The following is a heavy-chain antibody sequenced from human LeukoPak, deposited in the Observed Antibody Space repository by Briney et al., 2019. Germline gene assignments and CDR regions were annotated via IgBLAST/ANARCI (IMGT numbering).Heavy chain of an antibody. J-gene: IGHJ4*02. V-gene: IGHV3-30*18. D-gene: IGHD1-26*01. Sequence: GGSLRLSCAASGFTFSSYGMHWVRQAPGKGLEWVAVISYDGSNKYYADSVKRRFTISRDNSKHTLYLQMNSLRAEDTAVYYCAKDGEELLDYWGQGTLVTVSS. CDR3: AKDGEELLDY. CDR1: GFTFSSYG. CDR2: ISYDGSNK.